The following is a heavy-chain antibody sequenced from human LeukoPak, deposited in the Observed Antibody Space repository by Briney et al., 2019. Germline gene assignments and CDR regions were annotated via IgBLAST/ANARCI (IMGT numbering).Heavy chain of an antibody. CDR3: ATDKRIAVAGTNYYYGMDV. V-gene: IGHV1-24*01. Sequence: ASVKVSCKVSGYTLTELSMHWVRQAPGKGLEWMGGFDPEDGETIYAQKFQGRVTMTEDTSTDTAYTELSSLRSEDTAVYYCATDKRIAVAGTNYYYGMDVWGQGTTVTVSS. J-gene: IGHJ6*02. CDR2: FDPEDGET. CDR1: GYTLTELS. D-gene: IGHD6-19*01.